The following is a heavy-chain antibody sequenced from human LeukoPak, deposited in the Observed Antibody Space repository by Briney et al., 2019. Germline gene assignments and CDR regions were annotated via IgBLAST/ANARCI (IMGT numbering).Heavy chain of an antibody. CDR1: GFTFSSYE. J-gene: IGHJ3*02. CDR3: ARRRAWTKYVGTWFGRDAFDI. D-gene: IGHD3-10*01. V-gene: IGHV3-48*03. Sequence: GRSLRLSCAASGFTFSSYEMNWVRQAPGKGLDWVSYVSSRGSTIYYADSVKGRFTISRDNAKNSLYLQMSSLRAEDTAVYYCARRRAWTKYVGTWFGRDAFDIWGQGTMVTVSS. CDR2: VSSRGSTI.